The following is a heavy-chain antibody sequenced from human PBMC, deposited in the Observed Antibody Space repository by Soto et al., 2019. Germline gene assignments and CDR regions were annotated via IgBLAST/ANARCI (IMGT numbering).Heavy chain of an antibody. J-gene: IGHJ3*02. Sequence: GGSLRLSCAASGFTFSSYGMHWVRQAPGKGLEWVAVISYDGSNKYYADSVKGRFTISRDNSKNTLYLQMNSLRAEDTAVYYCAKCDSSGYYYCDAFDIWGQGTMVTVSS. CDR2: ISYDGSNK. CDR1: GFTFSSYG. V-gene: IGHV3-30*18. CDR3: AKCDSSGYYYCDAFDI. D-gene: IGHD3-22*01.